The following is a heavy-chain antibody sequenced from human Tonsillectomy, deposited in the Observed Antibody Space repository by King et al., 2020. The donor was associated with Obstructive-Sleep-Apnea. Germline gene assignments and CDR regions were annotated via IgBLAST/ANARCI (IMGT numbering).Heavy chain of an antibody. J-gene: IGHJ4*02. CDR3: ASGNSTSPGY. Sequence: QLQESGPGLVKPSGTLSLTCAVSGGSISSTNWWSWVRQPPGKGLEWIGERYHSGSTNYNPSLKNRVTITIDKSDNQFSLKLTSMTAADTAVYYCASGNSTSPGYWGQGTLVTVSS. CDR1: GGSISSTNW. CDR2: RYHSGST. D-gene: IGHD2/OR15-2a*01. V-gene: IGHV4-4*02.